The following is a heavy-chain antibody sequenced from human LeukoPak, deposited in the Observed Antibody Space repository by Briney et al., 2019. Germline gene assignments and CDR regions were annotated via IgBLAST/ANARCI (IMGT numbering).Heavy chain of an antibody. Sequence: SETLSLTCTVSGGSISSYYWSWIRQPPGKGLEWIGYIYYSGSTNYNPSLKSRVTISIDTSKSQFSLNLSSVTAADTAVYFCARDPDYYDPGYWGQGTLVTVSS. J-gene: IGHJ4*02. CDR2: IYYSGST. D-gene: IGHD3-22*01. CDR1: GGSISSYY. CDR3: ARDPDYYDPGY. V-gene: IGHV4-59*12.